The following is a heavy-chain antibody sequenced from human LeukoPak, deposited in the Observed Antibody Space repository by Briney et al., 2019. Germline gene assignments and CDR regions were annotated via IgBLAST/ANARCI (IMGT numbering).Heavy chain of an antibody. D-gene: IGHD3-10*01. Sequence: GSLRLSFAASGFTFNTYWMHWVRQAPGKGLVWVSRIRSDGSSTSYADSVRGRFTISRDNAKNTLYLQMNSLRAEDTAVYYCAGVLGVRDLAYFDYWGHGTLVTVSS. CDR1: GFTFNTYW. J-gene: IGHJ4*01. V-gene: IGHV3-74*01. CDR3: AGVLGVRDLAYFDY. CDR2: IRSDGSST.